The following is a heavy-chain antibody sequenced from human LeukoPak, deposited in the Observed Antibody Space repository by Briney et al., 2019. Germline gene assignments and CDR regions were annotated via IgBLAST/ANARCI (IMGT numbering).Heavy chain of an antibody. CDR2: IDKNGNEM. D-gene: IGHD1-1*01. CDR1: GLSISNFW. J-gene: IGHJ4*02. CDR3: VTDGDKWNDFEY. Sequence: GGSLRLSCAASGLSISNFWMHWVRQAPGKGLEWVAIIDKNGNEMKYVDSVKGRFTLSRDNAKNSVYLQMNSLRTEDTALYYCVTDGDKWNDFEYWGQGTLVTVSS. V-gene: IGHV3-7*01.